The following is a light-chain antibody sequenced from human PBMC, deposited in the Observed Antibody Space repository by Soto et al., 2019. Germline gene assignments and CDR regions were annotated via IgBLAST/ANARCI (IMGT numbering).Light chain of an antibody. J-gene: IGKJ1*01. CDR3: MQGTHWPRT. CDR2: KVS. V-gene: IGKV2-30*02. Sequence: DVVMTQSPLSLPVTLGQPASISCRSTQSLVHNNGNSYLIWFHQRPGQSPRRLIYKVSIRDSGVPDRFRGSGSATDFTLKISRVEADDVEVYYCMQGTHWPRTFGQGTKVEIK. CDR1: QSLVHNNGNSY.